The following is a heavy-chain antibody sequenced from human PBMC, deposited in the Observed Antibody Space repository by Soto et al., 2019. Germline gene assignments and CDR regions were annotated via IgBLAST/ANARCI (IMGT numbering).Heavy chain of an antibody. Sequence: EVQLVESGGGLVQPGGSLRLSCAVSGLTFSNYWMNWVRQAPGKGLVWVSRINSDGSSTDYADSVKGRFTISRDNARNTLYLEIHSLRAEDTALYYCGRGGRIVAAASVDWGQGTLVTVSS. CDR3: GRGGRIVAAASVD. CDR1: GLTFSNYW. J-gene: IGHJ4*02. V-gene: IGHV3-74*01. CDR2: INSDGSST. D-gene: IGHD6-25*01.